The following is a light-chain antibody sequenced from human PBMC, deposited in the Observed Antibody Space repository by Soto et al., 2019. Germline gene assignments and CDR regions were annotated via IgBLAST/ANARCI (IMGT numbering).Light chain of an antibody. V-gene: IGLV2-8*01. CDR2: EVT. J-gene: IGLJ3*02. CDR1: SSDVGGYNY. Sequence: QSALTQPPSASGSPGQSVTISCTGTSSDVGGYNYVSWYQQHPGKAPKLMIYEVTKRPSGVPDRFSGSKSGNTASLIVSGLQADDEADYYCSSHAGINNVVFGGGTKLTVL. CDR3: SSHAGINNVV.